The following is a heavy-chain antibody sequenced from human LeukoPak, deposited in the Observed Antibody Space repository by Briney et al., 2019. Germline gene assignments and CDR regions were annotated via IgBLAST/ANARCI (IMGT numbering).Heavy chain of an antibody. D-gene: IGHD6-19*01. CDR2: IKEDGSKK. CDR3: AAYQGGWYYYYGMDV. CDR1: GFTFSGHW. J-gene: IGHJ6*02. Sequence: QSGGSLRLSCAASGFTFSGHWMTWVRQAPGKGLEWVANIKEDGSKKNYVDSVKGRFTISRDNAKASLYLQMTSLRAEDTAIYYCAAYQGGWYYYYGMDVWGQGTTVTVSS. V-gene: IGHV3-7*03.